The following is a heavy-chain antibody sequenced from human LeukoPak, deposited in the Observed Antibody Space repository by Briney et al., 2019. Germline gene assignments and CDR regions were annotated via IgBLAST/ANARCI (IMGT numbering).Heavy chain of an antibody. CDR2: ISSSSSTI. CDR3: ARDQAKAWFGELSNPYGMDV. J-gene: IGHJ6*02. V-gene: IGHV3-48*04. Sequence: PGGSLRLSCAASGLTLSNYWMHWVRQAPGKGLEWVSYISSSSSTIYYADSVKGRFTISRDNAKNSLYLQMNSLRAEDTAVYYCARDQAKAWFGELSNPYGMDVWGQGTTVTVSS. D-gene: IGHD3-10*01. CDR1: GLTLSNYW.